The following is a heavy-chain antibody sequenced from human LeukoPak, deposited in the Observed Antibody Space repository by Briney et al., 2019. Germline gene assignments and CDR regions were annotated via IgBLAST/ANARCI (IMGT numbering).Heavy chain of an antibody. CDR2: IYPGDSDT. V-gene: IGHV5-51*01. D-gene: IGHD4-17*01. Sequence: GESLKISFKGSGSRFTSYWIGWVRQMPGKGLEWMGIIYPGDSDTRYSPSFQGQVTISADKSISTAYLQWSSLKAWDTAMYYCARAPYGNWFDPWGQGTLVTVSS. CDR1: GSRFTSYW. CDR3: ARAPYGNWFDP. J-gene: IGHJ5*02.